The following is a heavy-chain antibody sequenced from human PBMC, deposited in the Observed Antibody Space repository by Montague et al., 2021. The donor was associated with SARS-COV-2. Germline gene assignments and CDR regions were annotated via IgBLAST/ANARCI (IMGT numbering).Heavy chain of an antibody. D-gene: IGHD3-16*02. CDR2: ISSSSSYI. V-gene: IGHV3-21*01. CDR1: GFTFSSYS. Sequence: SLRLSFSASGFTFSSYSMNWVRQAPGKGLEWVSSISSSSSYIYYADSVKGRFTISRDNAKNSLYLQMNSLRAEDTAVYYCARDLGYDYVWGSYRHLDNWGQGTLVTVSS. J-gene: IGHJ4*02. CDR3: ARDLGYDYVWGSYRHLDN.